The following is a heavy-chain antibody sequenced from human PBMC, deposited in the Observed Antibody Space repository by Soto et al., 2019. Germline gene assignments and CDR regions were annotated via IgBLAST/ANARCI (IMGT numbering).Heavy chain of an antibody. CDR3: ARHVVVPAAPYNWFDP. D-gene: IGHD2-2*01. Sequence: PSETLSLTCTVSGGSISSYYWSWIRQPPGKGLEWIGFIYYSGSTNYNPSLKSRVTISVDTSKNQFSLKLSSVTAADTAVFYCARHVVVPAAPYNWFDPWGQGTLVTVSS. CDR1: GGSISSYY. V-gene: IGHV4-59*08. J-gene: IGHJ5*02. CDR2: IYYSGST.